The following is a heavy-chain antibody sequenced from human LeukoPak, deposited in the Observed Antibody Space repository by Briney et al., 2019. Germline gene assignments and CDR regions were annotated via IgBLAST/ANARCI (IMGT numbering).Heavy chain of an antibody. CDR1: GFTFSTYG. CDR3: AEDVNYHWFDP. CDR2: ISYDGSNK. Sequence: GGSLRLSCAASGFTFSTYGMHWVRQAPGKGLEWVAVISYDGSNKYFADSVKGRFIISRDNSKDALYLQMNSLRAEDTAVYYCAEDVNYHWFDPWGQGTLVTVSS. D-gene: IGHD5-24*01. V-gene: IGHV3-30*18. J-gene: IGHJ5*02.